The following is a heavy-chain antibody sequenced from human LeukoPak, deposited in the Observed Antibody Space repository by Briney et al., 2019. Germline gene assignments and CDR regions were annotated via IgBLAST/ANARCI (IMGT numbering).Heavy chain of an antibody. J-gene: IGHJ4*02. CDR1: GYTFTDYY. D-gene: IGHD5-24*01. Sequence: ASVEVSCKASGYTFTDYYMHWVRQAPGQGLEWIGWISPDSGRTGFAQKFQGRVTMTRDTSISTAYMELSRLGYDDTAVYYCARDTRSSYLQYYFDYWGQGTLVTVSS. CDR2: ISPDSGRT. CDR3: ARDTRSSYLQYYFDY. V-gene: IGHV1-2*02.